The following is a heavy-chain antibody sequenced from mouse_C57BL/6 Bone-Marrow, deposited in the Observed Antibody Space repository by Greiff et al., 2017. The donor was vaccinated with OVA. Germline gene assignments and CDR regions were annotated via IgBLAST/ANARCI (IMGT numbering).Heavy chain of an antibody. V-gene: IGHV1-55*01. CDR3: ARWGYSNYGVFAWFAY. Sequence: VQLQQPGAELVKPGASVKMSCKASGYTFTSYWLTWVKQRPGQGLEWIGDIYPGSGSTNYNAKFKSKATLSVDTSYSTAYMQLSSLSSEDSAVYYVARWGYSNYGVFAWFAYWGQGTLVTVSA. CDR2: IYPGSGST. CDR1: GYTFTSYW. J-gene: IGHJ3*01. D-gene: IGHD2-5*01.